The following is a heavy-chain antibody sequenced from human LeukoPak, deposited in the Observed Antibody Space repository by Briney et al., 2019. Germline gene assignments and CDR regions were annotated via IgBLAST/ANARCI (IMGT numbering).Heavy chain of an antibody. J-gene: IGHJ5*02. CDR1: GVSISSYY. Sequence: PSETLSLTCTVSGVSISSYYWSWIRQPPGKGLEWVGYIYYSGGTNYNPSLKSRVTISVDTSKNQFSLKLSSVTAADTAVYYCAREIVGATGWFDPWGQGTLVTVSS. V-gene: IGHV4-59*01. CDR2: IYYSGGT. D-gene: IGHD1-26*01. CDR3: AREIVGATGWFDP.